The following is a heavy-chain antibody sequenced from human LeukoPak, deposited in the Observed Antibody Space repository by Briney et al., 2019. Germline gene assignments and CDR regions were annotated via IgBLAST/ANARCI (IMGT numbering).Heavy chain of an antibody. CDR1: GGSISSGSYY. J-gene: IGHJ5*02. V-gene: IGHV4-39*01. CDR3: ASDHIAAAGVDWFDP. CDR2: IYYSGST. D-gene: IGHD6-13*01. Sequence: PSETLSLTCTVSGGSISSGSYYWGWIRQPPGKGLEWIGSIYYSGSTYYNPSLKSRVTISVDTSKNQFSLKLSSVTAADTAVYYCASDHIAAAGVDWFDPWGQGTLVTVSP.